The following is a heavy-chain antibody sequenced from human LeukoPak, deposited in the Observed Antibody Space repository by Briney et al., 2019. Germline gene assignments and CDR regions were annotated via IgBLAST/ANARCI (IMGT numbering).Heavy chain of an antibody. D-gene: IGHD3-3*02. CDR1: GGSISSSSYY. J-gene: IGHJ3*02. Sequence: SETLSLTCTVSGGSISSSSYYWTWIRQPPGKGLEWIGEINHSGSTNYNPSLKSRVSISVDTSKNQFSLKLSSVTAADTAFYYCVRPISPFSRTDAFDIWGQGTMVSVSS. CDR3: VRPISPFSRTDAFDI. CDR2: INHSGST. V-gene: IGHV4-39*01.